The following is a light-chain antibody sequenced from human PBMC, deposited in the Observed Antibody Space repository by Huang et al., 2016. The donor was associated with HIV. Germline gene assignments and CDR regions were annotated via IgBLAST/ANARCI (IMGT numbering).Light chain of an antibody. Sequence: EIVLTQSPATLSLSPGERATLSCRASQSRGRFLAWYQQKPGQAPRLLIFGASDRASGIPARFAGSGSGTDFTLTINNLEPEDFAVYYCQQRGSWPRTFGQGTKLDIK. CDR3: QQRGSWPRT. CDR2: GAS. CDR1: QSRGRF. V-gene: IGKV3-11*01. J-gene: IGKJ2*01.